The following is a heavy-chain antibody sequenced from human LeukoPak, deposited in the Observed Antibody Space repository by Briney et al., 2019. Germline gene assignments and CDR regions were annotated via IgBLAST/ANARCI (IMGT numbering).Heavy chain of an antibody. Sequence: SETLSLTCTVSGGSVSSGNYLWTWIRQPPGKGLEWIGYIFDSGNIDYSPSFKSRVTISVDTSKNQFSLKLSSVTAADTAVYYCATPKNLGDSGSYRSFDYWGQGTLVTVSS. D-gene: IGHD1-26*01. CDR2: IFDSGNI. J-gene: IGHJ4*02. CDR1: GGSVSSGNYL. CDR3: ATPKNLGDSGSYRSFDY. V-gene: IGHV4-61*01.